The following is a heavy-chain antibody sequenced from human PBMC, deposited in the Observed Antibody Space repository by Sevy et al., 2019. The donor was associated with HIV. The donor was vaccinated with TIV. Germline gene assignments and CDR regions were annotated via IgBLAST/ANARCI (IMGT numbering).Heavy chain of an antibody. V-gene: IGHV3-23*01. CDR1: GFTLSTYG. D-gene: IGHD2-15*01. J-gene: IGHJ6*02. CDR2: MTGSGNTI. CDR3: AKGDRSFYGIDV. Sequence: GGSLRLSCAASGFTLSTYGMTWVRQAPGKGLEWVSSMTGSGNTIYYGDSVKGRFTISRDNSKNTLYLQMNSLRAEDTAVYYCAKGDRSFYGIDVWGQGTTVTVSS.